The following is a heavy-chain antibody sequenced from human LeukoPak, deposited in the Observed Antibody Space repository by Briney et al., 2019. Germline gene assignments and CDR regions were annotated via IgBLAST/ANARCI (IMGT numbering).Heavy chain of an antibody. D-gene: IGHD6-13*01. CDR3: ARLIPRSSWGAYYYYYYMDV. V-gene: IGHV4-34*01. CDR2: INHSGST. Sequence: SETLSLTCAVYGGSFSGYYWSWIRQPPGKGLEWIGEINHSGSTNYNPSLKSRVTISVDTSKNQFSLKLSSVTAADTAVYYCARLIPRSSWGAYYYYYYMDVWGKGTTVTVSS. J-gene: IGHJ6*03. CDR1: GGSFSGYY.